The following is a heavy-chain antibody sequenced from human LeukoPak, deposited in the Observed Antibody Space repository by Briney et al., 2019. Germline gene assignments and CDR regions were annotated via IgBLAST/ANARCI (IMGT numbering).Heavy chain of an antibody. Sequence: GGSLRLSCAASGFTFDDYAMHWVRQAPGKGLEWVSGISWNSGSIGYADSVKGRFTISRDNSRNTLYLQMNSLRAEDTAVYYCARLTGSGFDYWGQGTLVTVSS. V-gene: IGHV3-9*01. CDR3: ARLTGSGFDY. D-gene: IGHD6-19*01. CDR1: GFTFDDYA. J-gene: IGHJ4*02. CDR2: ISWNSGSI.